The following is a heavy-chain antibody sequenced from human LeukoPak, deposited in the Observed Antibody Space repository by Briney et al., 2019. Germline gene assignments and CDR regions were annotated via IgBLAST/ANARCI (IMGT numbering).Heavy chain of an antibody. CDR2: ISVSGYTT. CDR1: GFPFIDYY. Sequence: PGGSLRLSCAASGFPFIDYYMSWIRQAPGKGLEWVSYISVSGYTTHYGDSVKGRFTVSRDNTENSLYLQMNNLRADDTAVYYCAVGFTVLASWGQGTRVTVSS. D-gene: IGHD3-10*02. J-gene: IGHJ5*02. CDR3: AVGFTVLAS. V-gene: IGHV3-11*04.